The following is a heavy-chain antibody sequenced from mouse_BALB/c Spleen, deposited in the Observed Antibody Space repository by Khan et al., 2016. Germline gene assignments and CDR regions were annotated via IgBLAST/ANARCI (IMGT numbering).Heavy chain of an antibody. D-gene: IGHD2-4*01. CDR1: GFSLTNSG. CDR3: ARDDQDYDAWFAS. V-gene: IGHV2-9*02. Sequence: QVQLKESGPGLVAPSQSLSITCTVSGFSLTNSGVHWIRQPPGKGLEWLGVIWPGGSPDHNSAPMPRLSITKDNSHNQVFLKMIRLQTDDTAMYYCARDDQDYDAWFASWGQGTLVIVSA. CDR2: IWPGGSP. J-gene: IGHJ3*01.